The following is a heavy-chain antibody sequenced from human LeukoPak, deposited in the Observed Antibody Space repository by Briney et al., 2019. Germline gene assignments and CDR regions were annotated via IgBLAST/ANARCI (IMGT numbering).Heavy chain of an antibody. Sequence: ASVKVSCKASGYTFTGYYMHWVRQAPGQGLEWMGWINPNTGGTNYAQKFQDRVTMTRDTSISTDYMELSRLRSDDTAVYYCARSPDILTGENFDYWGQGTLVTVSS. D-gene: IGHD3-9*01. J-gene: IGHJ4*02. CDR1: GYTFTGYY. V-gene: IGHV1-2*02. CDR3: ARSPDILTGENFDY. CDR2: INPNTGGT.